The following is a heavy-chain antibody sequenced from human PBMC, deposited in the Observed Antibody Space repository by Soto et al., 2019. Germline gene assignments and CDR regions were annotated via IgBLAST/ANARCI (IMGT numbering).Heavy chain of an antibody. J-gene: IGHJ6*02. CDR3: ANALAPPVPRGYCGDGLRAHYYCGMDD. Sequence: AGSLRLSCAASGFTFSSYGMHWVRQAPGKGLEWVAVISYDGSNKYYADSVRGRFTISRDNSKNTLYLQMTSMRAETTAVYYCANALAPPVPRGYCGDGLRAHYYCGMDDWGQGTTVTVSS. D-gene: IGHD5-12*01. V-gene: IGHV3-30*18. CDR2: ISYDGSNK. CDR1: GFTFSSYG.